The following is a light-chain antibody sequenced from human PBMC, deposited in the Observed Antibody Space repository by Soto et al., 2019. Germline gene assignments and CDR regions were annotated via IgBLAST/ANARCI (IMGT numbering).Light chain of an antibody. CDR3: QQGYSIHALT. V-gene: IGKV1-39*01. CDR2: DVS. J-gene: IGKJ4*01. Sequence: DIQMTQSPSSLSASVGDRVTISCRASQTISTYLHWYQHKPGRAPRLLISDVSTLQSGVPGRFRGRGSETEVNLTITYLQPEDFATYYCQQGYSIHALTFGGGTKVELK. CDR1: QTISTY.